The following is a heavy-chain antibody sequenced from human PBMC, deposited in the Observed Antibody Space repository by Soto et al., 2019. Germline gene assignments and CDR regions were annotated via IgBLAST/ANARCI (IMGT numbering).Heavy chain of an antibody. CDR2: IWHDGSNK. V-gene: IGHV3-33*01. CDR3: ARDRSAWSTRGDCYGY. J-gene: IGHJ4*02. D-gene: IGHD2-21*01. Sequence: QVQLVESGGGVVQPGRSLRLSCAASGFTFSSYSMHWVRQAPGKGLERVALIWHDGSNKYSADSVRGRFTISRDNSRNTLYLQMDSLRTEDTAVYYCARDRSAWSTRGDCYGYWGQGTLVTVSS. CDR1: GFTFSSYS.